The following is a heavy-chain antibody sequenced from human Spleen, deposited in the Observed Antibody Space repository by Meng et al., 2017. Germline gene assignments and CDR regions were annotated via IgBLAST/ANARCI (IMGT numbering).Heavy chain of an antibody. D-gene: IGHD6-25*01. V-gene: IGHV4-39*07. J-gene: IGHJ4*02. CDR1: GGSISSTSYY. CDR2: IYYSGST. CDR3: ARERSGWRIIDY. Sequence: GSLRLSCTVSGGSISSTSYYWGWIRQPPGKGLEWIGSIYYSGSTYYNPSLKSRVTISVDTSKNQFSLKLSSVTAADTAVYYCARERSGWRIIDYWGQGTLVTVSS.